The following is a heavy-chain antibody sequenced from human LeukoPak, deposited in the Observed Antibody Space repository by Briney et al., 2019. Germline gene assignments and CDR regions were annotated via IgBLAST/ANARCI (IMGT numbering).Heavy chain of an antibody. J-gene: IGHJ3*02. V-gene: IGHV3-7*01. CDR3: AGAWSRVDGFDI. Sequence: GGSLRLSCAASGLTFSNYWMSWVRQAPGKGLERVANINQDGSEKYYVDSVKGRFTISRDNAKNSVYLRMNSLRVEDTAVYYCAGAWSRVDGFDIWGQGTMVTVSS. D-gene: IGHD2-8*02. CDR1: GLTFSNYW. CDR2: INQDGSEK.